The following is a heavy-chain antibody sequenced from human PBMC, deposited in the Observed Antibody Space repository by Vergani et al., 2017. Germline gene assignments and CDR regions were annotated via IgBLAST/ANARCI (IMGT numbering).Heavy chain of an antibody. J-gene: IGHJ6*03. V-gene: IGHV4-61*02. CDR3: ARGGYYYGSGSQTYYYYYYMDV. D-gene: IGHD3-10*01. CDR1: GGSISSGSYY. Sequence: QVQLQESGPGLVKPSQTLSLTCTVSGGSISSGSYYWSWIRQPAGKGLEWIGRIYTSGSTNYNPSLKSRVTMSVDTSKNQFSLKLSSVTAADTAVYYCARGGYYYGSGSQTYYYYYYMDVWGKGP. CDR2: IYTSGST.